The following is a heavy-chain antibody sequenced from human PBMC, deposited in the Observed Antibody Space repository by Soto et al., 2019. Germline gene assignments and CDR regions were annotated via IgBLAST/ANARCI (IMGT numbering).Heavy chain of an antibody. D-gene: IGHD1-1*01. V-gene: IGHV3-30-3*01. CDR3: ARVFRPASTTSQAAHKSDI. J-gene: IGHJ3*02. CDR2: ISYDGSNK. Sequence: QVQLVESGGGVVQPGRSLRLSCAASGFTFSSYAIHWVRQAPGKGLEWVAVISYDGSNKYYADSVKGRFTISRDNSKNTLYLQMNSLRAEDTAVYYCARVFRPASTTSQAAHKSDIWGQGTMVTVSS. CDR1: GFTFSSYA.